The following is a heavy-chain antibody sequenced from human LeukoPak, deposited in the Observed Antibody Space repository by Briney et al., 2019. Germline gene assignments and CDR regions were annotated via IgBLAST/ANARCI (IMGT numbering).Heavy chain of an antibody. D-gene: IGHD4-11*01. J-gene: IGHJ4*02. V-gene: IGHV1-2*02. CDR2: INPNSGET. Sequence: ASVKVSSTPSVYTFTDYYIHWVRQAPGQGLEWMGWINPNSGETNSAQKFQGRVTMTGDTSISTAYMELRRVTSDDTAVYYGARDRDYSNTERGFDYWGQGTLVTVSS. CDR1: VYTFTDYY. CDR3: ARDRDYSNTERGFDY.